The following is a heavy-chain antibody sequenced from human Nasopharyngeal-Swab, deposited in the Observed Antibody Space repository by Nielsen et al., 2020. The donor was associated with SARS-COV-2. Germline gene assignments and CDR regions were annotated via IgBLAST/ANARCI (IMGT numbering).Heavy chain of an antibody. V-gene: IGHV3-23*01. Sequence: GESLKISCVGSGFIFSSYTMHWVRQAPGKGLEWVSAISGVGSTFYAESVRGRFTVSRENFRKTLYLEMNSLRVEDTALYYCASEVGGSYRDFDYWGQGTLVPVSS. CDR3: ASEVGGSYRDFDY. D-gene: IGHD3-16*02. CDR1: GFIFSSYT. CDR2: ISGVGST. J-gene: IGHJ4*02.